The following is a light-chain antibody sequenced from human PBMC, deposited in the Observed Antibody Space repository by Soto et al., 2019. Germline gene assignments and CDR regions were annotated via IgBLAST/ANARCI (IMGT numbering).Light chain of an antibody. CDR1: QDVSNY. J-gene: IGKJ5*01. CDR3: QQYSNLIT. CDR2: DAS. V-gene: IGKV1-33*01. Sequence: DIQMPQSPSSLSASVGDRVTITCQASQDVSNYLNWYQQKLGKAPKLLIYDASNLETGVPSRLSGSGSGTYFSFTIRSLQPEYFATYYCQQYSNLITFGQGTRLEIK.